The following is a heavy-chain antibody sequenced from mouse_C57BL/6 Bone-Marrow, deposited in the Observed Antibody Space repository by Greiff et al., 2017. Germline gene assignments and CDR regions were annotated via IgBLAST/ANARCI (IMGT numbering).Heavy chain of an antibody. CDR2: IRNKANGYTT. CDR1: GFTFTDYY. J-gene: IGHJ2*01. Sequence: EVQLQESGGGLVQPGGSLSLSCAASGFTFTDYYMSWVRQPPGKALEWLGFIRNKANGYTTEYSASVKGRFTISRDNSQSILYLQMNALRAEDSATYYCARLDYYFDYWGQGTTLTVSS. V-gene: IGHV7-3*01. CDR3: ARLDYYFDY.